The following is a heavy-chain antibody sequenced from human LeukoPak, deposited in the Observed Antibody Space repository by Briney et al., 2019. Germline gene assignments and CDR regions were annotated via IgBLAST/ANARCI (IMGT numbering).Heavy chain of an antibody. J-gene: IGHJ4*02. CDR2: ISYDGSNK. CDR3: AKYGEFLEWLSHHFDY. CDR1: GFTFSSYA. Sequence: PGGSLRLSCAASGFTFSSYAMHWVRQAPGKGLEWVAVISYDGSNKYYVDSVKGRFTISRDNSKNTLYLQMNSLRAEDTAVYYCAKYGEFLEWLSHHFDYWGQGTLVTVSS. V-gene: IGHV3-30-3*02. D-gene: IGHD3-3*01.